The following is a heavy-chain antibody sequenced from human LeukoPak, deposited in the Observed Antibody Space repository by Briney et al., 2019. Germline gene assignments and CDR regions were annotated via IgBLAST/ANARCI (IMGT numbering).Heavy chain of an antibody. J-gene: IGHJ5*02. D-gene: IGHD6-13*01. CDR3: ARVSATYTSNWYLHP. CDR1: GFIFSKFW. V-gene: IGHV3-7*03. Sequence: GGSLRLSCAASGFIFSKFWMTWVRQAPGKGLEWVANIKHDASEKYYVASAKGRFTISRDNAKNSLYLQMNSLRAEDTAVYYCARVSATYTSNWYLHPWGQGTLVTVSS. CDR2: IKHDASEK.